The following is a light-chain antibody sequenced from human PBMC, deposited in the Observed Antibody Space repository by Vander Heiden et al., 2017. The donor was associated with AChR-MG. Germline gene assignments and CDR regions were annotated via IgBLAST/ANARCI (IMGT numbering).Light chain of an antibody. Sequence: ESVLTQSPGTLSLSPRERATLSCRASQSVSSSYLAWYQQKPGQAPRLLIYGASSRATGIPDRFSGSGSGTDFTLTISRLEPEDFAVYYCQQYGSSPPWTFGQGTKVEIK. CDR3: QQYGSSPPWT. J-gene: IGKJ1*01. CDR1: QSVSSSY. CDR2: GAS. V-gene: IGKV3-20*01.